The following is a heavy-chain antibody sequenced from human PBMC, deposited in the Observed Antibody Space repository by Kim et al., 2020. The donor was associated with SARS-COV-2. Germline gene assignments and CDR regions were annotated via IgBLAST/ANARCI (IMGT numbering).Heavy chain of an antibody. J-gene: IGHJ4*02. CDR2: IGTAGDT. CDR3: ARGGSYGSYYFDY. D-gene: IGHD5-18*01. CDR1: GFTFSSYD. V-gene: IGHV3-13*01. Sequence: GGSLRLSCAASGFTFSSYDMHWVRQATGKGLEWVSAIGTAGDTYYPGSVKGRFTISRENAKNSLYLQMNSLRAGDTAVYYCARGGSYGSYYFDYWGQGTLVTVSS.